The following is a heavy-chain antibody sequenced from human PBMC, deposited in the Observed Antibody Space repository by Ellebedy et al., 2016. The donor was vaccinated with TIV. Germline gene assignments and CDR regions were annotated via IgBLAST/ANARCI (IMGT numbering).Heavy chain of an antibody. CDR3: ARDRYYGSGSTNYYYGMDV. D-gene: IGHD3-10*01. Sequence: SETLSLTXAVYGGSFSGYYWSWIRQPPGKGLDWIVNIYYTGSTYYNPSLKSRVTISVDTSKNQFSLKLSSVTAADTAVYYCARDRYYGSGSTNYYYGMDVWGQGTTVTVSS. V-gene: IGHV4-34*01. J-gene: IGHJ6*02. CDR1: GGSFSGYY. CDR2: IYYTGST.